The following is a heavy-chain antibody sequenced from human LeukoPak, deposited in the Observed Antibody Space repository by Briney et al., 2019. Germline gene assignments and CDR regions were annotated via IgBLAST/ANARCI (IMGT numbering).Heavy chain of an antibody. D-gene: IGHD3-22*01. Sequence: GESLKISCKGFGYSFTSYWIGWVRQMPGKGLEWMGIIYPGDSDTRYSPSFQGQVTISADKSISTAYLQWSSLKASDTAMYYCARLDDSSGYYVPYFDYWGQGTLVTVSS. CDR2: IYPGDSDT. J-gene: IGHJ4*02. V-gene: IGHV5-51*01. CDR3: ARLDDSSGYYVPYFDY. CDR1: GYSFTSYW.